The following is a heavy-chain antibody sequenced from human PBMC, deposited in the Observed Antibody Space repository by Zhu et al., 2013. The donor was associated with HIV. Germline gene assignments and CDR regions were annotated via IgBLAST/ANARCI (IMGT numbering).Heavy chain of an antibody. Sequence: QVQLQESGPGLVKPSETLSLTCTVSGYSISSGYYWGWIRQPPGKGLEWIGSIYHSGSTYYNPSLKSRVTISVDTSKNQFSLKLSSVTAADTAVYYCAREGKTTIAVAGTGVDYWGQGTLVTVSS. CDR1: GYSISSGYY. CDR2: IYHSGST. V-gene: IGHV4-38-2*02. CDR3: AREGKTTIAVAGTGVDY. D-gene: IGHD6-19*01. J-gene: IGHJ4*02.